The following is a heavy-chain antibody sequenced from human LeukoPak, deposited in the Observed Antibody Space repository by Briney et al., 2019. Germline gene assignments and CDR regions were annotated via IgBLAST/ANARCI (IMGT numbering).Heavy chain of an antibody. CDR2: IYYSGST. J-gene: IGHJ3*02. CDR3: ARYFSRFLVAFDI. CDR1: GGSISSYY. V-gene: IGHV4-59*01. D-gene: IGHD3-3*01. Sequence: PSETLSLTCTVSGGSISSYYWSWIRQPPWKGLEWIGYIYYSGSTNYNPSLKSRVTISVDTSKNQFSLKLSSVTAADTAVYYCARYFSRFLVAFDIWGQGTMVTVSS.